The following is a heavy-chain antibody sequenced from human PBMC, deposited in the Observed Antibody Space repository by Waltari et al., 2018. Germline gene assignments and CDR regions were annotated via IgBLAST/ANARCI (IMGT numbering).Heavy chain of an antibody. CDR2: IYHSGST. J-gene: IGHJ4*02. V-gene: IGHV4-38-2*01. CDR3: ARLTPSSNSAPTFDY. CDR1: GYSISSGYY. D-gene: IGHD6-6*01. Sequence: QVQLQESGPGLVKPSETLSLTCAVSGYSISSGYYWGWIRQPPGKGLEWIGSIYHSGSTSYNPSLKSRVTRSVDTSKNQFSLKLSSVTAADTAVYYCARLTPSSNSAPTFDYWGQGTLVTVSS.